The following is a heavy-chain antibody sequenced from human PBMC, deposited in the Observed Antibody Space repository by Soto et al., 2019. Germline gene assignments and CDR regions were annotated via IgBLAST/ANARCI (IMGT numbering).Heavy chain of an antibody. J-gene: IGHJ4*02. Sequence: SETLSLTCTVSGGSIIGYYWSWIRQPPGKGLQWIGNIHYSGSTNYNPSLKSRVTISVVSPRTQVSLKLSSVTAADAAVYYCTRVGGYYGDYPNFDYWGQGTLVTVSS. CDR1: GGSIIGYY. D-gene: IGHD4-17*01. CDR2: IHYSGST. CDR3: TRVGGYYGDYPNFDY. V-gene: IGHV4-59*01.